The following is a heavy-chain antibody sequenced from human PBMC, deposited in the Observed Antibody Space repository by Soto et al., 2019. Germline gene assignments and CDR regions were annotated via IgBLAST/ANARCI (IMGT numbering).Heavy chain of an antibody. CDR1: GYTFTGYY. J-gene: IGHJ4*02. V-gene: IGHV1-2*04. CDR2: INPNSGDT. CDR3: ARVGYCSGGSCYILFDY. D-gene: IGHD2-15*01. Sequence: QVQLVQSGAEVKKPGASVKVSCKASGYTFTGYYMHWVRQAPGQGLEWMGWINPNSGDTNYAQKFQGWVTMTRDTSISTAYMELSRLRSDDTAVYYCARVGYCSGGSCYILFDYWGQGTLVTVSS.